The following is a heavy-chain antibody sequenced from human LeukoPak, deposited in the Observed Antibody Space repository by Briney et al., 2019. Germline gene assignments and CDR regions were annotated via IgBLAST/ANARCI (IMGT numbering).Heavy chain of an antibody. CDR3: ARAVITVYGDDAFDI. CDR1: GGSFSGYY. D-gene: IGHD4-17*01. V-gene: IGHV4-34*01. Sequence: SETLSLTCAVYGGSFSGYYWSWIRQPPGKGLEWIGEINHSGSTNYNPSLKSRVTISVDTSKNQFSLKLSSVTAADTAVYYCARAVITVYGDDAFDIWGQGTMVTVSS. J-gene: IGHJ3*02. CDR2: INHSGST.